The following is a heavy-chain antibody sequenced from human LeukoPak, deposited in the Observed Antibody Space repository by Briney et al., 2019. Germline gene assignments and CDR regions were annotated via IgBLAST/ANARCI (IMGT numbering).Heavy chain of an antibody. CDR3: ARVHLTGELLDY. CDR1: GFTFSDYY. J-gene: IGHJ4*02. D-gene: IGHD2-15*01. V-gene: IGHV3-11*05. CDR2: ISSSSSYT. Sequence: GGSLRLSCAASGFTFSDYYMSWIRQAPGKGLEWVSYISSSSSYTNYADSVKGRFTIYRDNAKNSLYLQMNSLRAEDTAVYYCARVHLTGELLDYWGQGTLVTVSS.